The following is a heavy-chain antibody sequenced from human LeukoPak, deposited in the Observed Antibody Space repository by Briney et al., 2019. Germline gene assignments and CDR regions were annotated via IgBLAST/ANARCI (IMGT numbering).Heavy chain of an antibody. CDR3: ARGVYWQQEHYGMDV. CDR1: GFIFSTYS. V-gene: IGHV3-21*01. Sequence: GGSLRLSCAASGFIFSTYSMNWVRQAPGKGLEWVSPISSTSSYIYFADSVKGRFTISRDNGKDVVSLQMNSLRAEDTAVYYCARGVYWQQEHYGMDVWGQGTTVTVSS. D-gene: IGHD6-13*01. CDR2: ISSTSSYI. J-gene: IGHJ6*02.